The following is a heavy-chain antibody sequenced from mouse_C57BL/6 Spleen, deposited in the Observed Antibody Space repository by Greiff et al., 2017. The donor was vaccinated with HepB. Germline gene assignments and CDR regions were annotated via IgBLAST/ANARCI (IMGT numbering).Heavy chain of an antibody. CDR3: ARRRYSNYAHYYAMDY. CDR2: INPSSGYT. D-gene: IGHD2-5*01. Sequence: VKLMESGAELAKPGASVKLSCKASGYTFTSYWMHWVNQRPGQGLEWIGYINPSSGYTKYNQKFKDKATLTADKSSSTAYMQLSSLTYEDSAVYYCARRRYSNYAHYYAMDYWGQGTSVTVSS. CDR1: GYTFTSYW. V-gene: IGHV1-7*01. J-gene: IGHJ4*01.